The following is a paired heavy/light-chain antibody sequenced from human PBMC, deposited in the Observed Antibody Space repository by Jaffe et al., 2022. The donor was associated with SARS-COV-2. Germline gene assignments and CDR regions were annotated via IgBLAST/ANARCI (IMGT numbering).Light chain of an antibody. CDR2: QIS. CDR3: MQATHWPLT. V-gene: IGKV2-30*01. CDR1: QSLINTNGGTY. Sequence: DVVMTQSPLSLPVTLGQPASISCRSSQSLINTNGGTYLNWFQQRPGQSPRRLIYQISNRDSGVPDRFSGSGSGTDFTLKISRVEAEDVAVYYCMQATHWPLTFGQGTKVEIK. J-gene: IGKJ1*01.
Heavy chain of an antibody. CDR2: ISKGGDNT. CDR1: GFTFTNLP. CDR3: AKGGHLDN. Sequence: EVQLLESGGGLVQPGGSLRLSCAASGFTFTNLPMSWVRQAPGKGPECVSTISKGGDNTDYIDSVKGRFTISRDNSKNTLYLQMNSLRAEDTAVYYCAKGGHLDNWGQGTLVTVSS. D-gene: IGHD3-16*01. J-gene: IGHJ4*02. V-gene: IGHV3-23*01.